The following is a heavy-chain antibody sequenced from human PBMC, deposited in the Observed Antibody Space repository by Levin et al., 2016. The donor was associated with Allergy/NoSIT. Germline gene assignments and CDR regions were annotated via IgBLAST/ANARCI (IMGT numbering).Heavy chain of an antibody. CDR3: TSSLGELSFNDIDF. CDR1: GFSFIDSA. V-gene: IGHV3-73*01. D-gene: IGHD3-16*02. Sequence: GESLKISCAASGFSFIDSAIHWVRQASGKGLEWLGRIRSKANSYATTYAASVKGRFTISRDDSKNTAYLQMNGLKIEDTAVYYCTSSLGELSFNDIDFWGQGNLVTVSS. J-gene: IGHJ4*02. CDR2: IRSKANSYAT.